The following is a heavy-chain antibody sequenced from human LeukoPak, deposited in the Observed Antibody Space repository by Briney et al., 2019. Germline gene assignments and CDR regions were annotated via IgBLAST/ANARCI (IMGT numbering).Heavy chain of an antibody. Sequence: SETLSLTCTVSGGSLSSYYWSWIRQPPGKGLEWIGYIYYSRSSNYNPSLKSRVTISVDTSKNQFSLKLSSVTAADTAVYYCARTTMVRGTYYMDVWGKGTTVTVSS. CDR3: ARTTMVRGTYYMDV. CDR1: GGSLSSYY. J-gene: IGHJ6*03. V-gene: IGHV4-59*01. D-gene: IGHD3-10*01. CDR2: IYYSRSS.